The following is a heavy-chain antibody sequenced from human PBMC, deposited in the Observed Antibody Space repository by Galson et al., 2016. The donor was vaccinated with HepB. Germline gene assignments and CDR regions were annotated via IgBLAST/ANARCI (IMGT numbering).Heavy chain of an antibody. V-gene: IGHV3-66*02. CDR1: GFTVSNNY. CDR3: VRGVYGDHGWFDY. J-gene: IGHJ4*02. CDR2: IYSGGTT. Sequence: LSCAASGFTVSNNYMTWVRQAPGKGLEYVSVIYSGGTTYYADSVKGRFTISRDNSQNSLFLQMNTLRAEDTAVYFCVRGVYGDHGWFDYWGQGTLVTVSS. D-gene: IGHD4-17*01.